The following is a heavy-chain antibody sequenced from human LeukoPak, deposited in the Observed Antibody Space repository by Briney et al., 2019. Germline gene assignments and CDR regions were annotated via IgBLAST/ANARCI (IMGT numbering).Heavy chain of an antibody. CDR2: ISSSSSTI. CDR1: GFTFSSYS. CDR3: ARDTTGGSYCDY. Sequence: GGSLRLSCAASGFTFSSYSMNWVRQAPRKGLEWVSYISSSSSTIYYADSVKGRFTISRDNAKNSLYLQMNSLRSDDTAVYYCARDTTGGSYCDYWGLGTLVTVSS. V-gene: IGHV3-48*01. J-gene: IGHJ4*02. D-gene: IGHD1-26*01.